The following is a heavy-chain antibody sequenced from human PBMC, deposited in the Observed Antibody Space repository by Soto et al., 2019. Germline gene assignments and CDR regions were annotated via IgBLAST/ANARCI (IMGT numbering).Heavy chain of an antibody. CDR1: GFTFSDFA. V-gene: IGHV3-23*01. J-gene: IGHJ4*02. CDR2: IYGGVNGP. Sequence: EVQVLESGGGLVQPGGSLRLSCAATGFTFSDFAMSWVRQAPGKGLEWVSRIYGGVNGPHYADSVKGRVTISRDNSKNTLYLQMNSLRAEDTAVYYCAKMEGMDPWAYSFDYWGQGTLVTVSS. CDR3: AKMEGMDPWAYSFDY. D-gene: IGHD2-2*03.